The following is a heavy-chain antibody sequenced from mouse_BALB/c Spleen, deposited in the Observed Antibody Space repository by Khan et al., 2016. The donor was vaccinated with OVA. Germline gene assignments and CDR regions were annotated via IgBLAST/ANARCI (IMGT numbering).Heavy chain of an antibody. J-gene: IGHJ1*01. CDR3: ARAYGYWYFDV. CDR2: IYPGDGDT. D-gene: IGHD1-1*01. V-gene: IGHV1-80*01. CDR1: GYAFSSYW. Sequence: QVQLKQSGAELVRPGSSVKISCKASGYAFSSYWMNWMKQRPGQGLEWIGQIYPGDGDTDDNGQFKGKATLTADKSSSTAYMQLSSRTAEDFAVFCCARAYGYWYFDVWGAGTTVTVSS.